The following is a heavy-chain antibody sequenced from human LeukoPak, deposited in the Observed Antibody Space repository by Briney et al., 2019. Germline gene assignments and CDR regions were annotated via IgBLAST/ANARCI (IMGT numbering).Heavy chain of an antibody. J-gene: IGHJ4*02. V-gene: IGHV4-34*01. CDR2: IKHSGST. D-gene: IGHD5-24*01. Sequence: SETLSLTCAVYGGSFSGYYWSWIRQPPGKGLEWSGEIKHSGSTNYNPSLKSRVTISVDTSKNQFSLKLSSVTAADTAVYYCARDRWLHLYFDYWGQGTLVTVSS. CDR3: ARDRWLHLYFDY. CDR1: GGSFSGYY.